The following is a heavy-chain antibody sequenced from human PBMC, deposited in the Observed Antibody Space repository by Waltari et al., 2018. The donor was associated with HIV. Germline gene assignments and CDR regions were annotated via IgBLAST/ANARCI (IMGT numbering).Heavy chain of an antibody. CDR2: INDGGMT. D-gene: IGHD3-22*01. V-gene: IGHV4-34*02. CDR1: GPSFSNNH. Sequence: QVQLQQWGAGLLKPSETLSLTCAVYGPSFSNNHWKWIRQTPGKGLEWIGEINDGGMTNFNPSLGRRVAMSVDTSKNQFSLKLKSVTAADTAIYYCASYIIVATVTHFDSWGQGTQVTVST. J-gene: IGHJ4*02. CDR3: ASYIIVATVTHFDS.